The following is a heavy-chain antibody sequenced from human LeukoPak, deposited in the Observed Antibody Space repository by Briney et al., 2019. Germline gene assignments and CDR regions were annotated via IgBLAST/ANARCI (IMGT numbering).Heavy chain of an antibody. D-gene: IGHD1-1*01. J-gene: IGHJ4*02. CDR3: ARDGMPFDW. CDR1: GFTFSSYW. Sequence: GGSLRLSCAASGFTFSSYWMSWVRQAPGKGLEWVANINQDGTEKYYVDSVKGRFTISRDNAKNSLSLQMNSLRVEDTAVYYCARDGMPFDWWGQGNLVTVSS. V-gene: IGHV3-7*04. CDR2: INQDGTEK.